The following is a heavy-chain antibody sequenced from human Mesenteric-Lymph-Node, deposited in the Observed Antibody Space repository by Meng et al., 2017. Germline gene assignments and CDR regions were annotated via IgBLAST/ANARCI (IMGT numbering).Heavy chain of an antibody. D-gene: IGHD3-10*01. J-gene: IGHJ3*02. CDR2: IKQDGSEK. CDR3: AREMRSGYARGAFDI. CDR1: GFTFSSYW. Sequence: GESLKISCAASGFTFSSYWMSWVRQAPGKGLEWVANIKQDGSEKYYVDSVKGRFTISRDNAKNSLYLQMNSLRAEDTAVYYCAREMRSGYARGAFDIWGQGTMVTVSS. V-gene: IGHV3-7*01.